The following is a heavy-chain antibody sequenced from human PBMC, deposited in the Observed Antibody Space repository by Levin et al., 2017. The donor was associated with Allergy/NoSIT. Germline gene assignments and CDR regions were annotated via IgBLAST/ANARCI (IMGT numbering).Heavy chain of an antibody. Sequence: GESLKISCAASGFTFSSYAMHWVRQAPGKGLEWVAVISYDGSNKYYADSVKGRFTISRDNSKNTLYLQMNSLRAEDTAVYYCAREGGTAMADAFDIWGQGTMVTVSS. V-gene: IGHV3-30-3*01. D-gene: IGHD5-18*01. CDR1: GFTFSSYA. J-gene: IGHJ3*02. CDR2: ISYDGSNK. CDR3: AREGGTAMADAFDI.